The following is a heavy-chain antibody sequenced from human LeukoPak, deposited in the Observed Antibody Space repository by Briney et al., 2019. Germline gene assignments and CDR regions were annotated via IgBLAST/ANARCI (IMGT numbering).Heavy chain of an antibody. CDR2: VYYSGST. CDR3: ARGGWSLDY. J-gene: IGHJ4*02. CDR1: GGSISSYY. V-gene: IGHV4-59*12. D-gene: IGHD2-15*01. Sequence: SETLSLTCTVSGGSISSYYWSWFRQAPGKRLEWLGFVYYSGSTSYNPSLKSRITISVDTSKNQISLRVSSVTAADTAVYYCARGGWSLDYWGQGTLVTVSS.